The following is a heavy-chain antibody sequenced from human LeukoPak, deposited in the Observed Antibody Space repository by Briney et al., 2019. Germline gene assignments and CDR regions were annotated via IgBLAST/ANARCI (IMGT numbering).Heavy chain of an antibody. J-gene: IGHJ4*02. CDR1: GCTFTGYY. V-gene: IGHV1-2*02. CDR3: ARDNSPYCGGDCYSDY. Sequence: GASVKVSCKASGCTFTGYYMHWVRQAPGEGLEWMGWINPNSGGTKYAQKFQGRVTMTTDTSTSTAYMELRSLRSDDTAVYYCARDNSPYCGGDCYSDYWGQGTLVTVSS. CDR2: INPNSGGT. D-gene: IGHD2-21*02.